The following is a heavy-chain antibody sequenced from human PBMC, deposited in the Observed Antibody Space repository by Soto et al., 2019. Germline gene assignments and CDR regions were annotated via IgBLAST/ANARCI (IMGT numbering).Heavy chain of an antibody. CDR2: IKSKTDGGTT. Sequence: GGSVRLSCAAYGFTLSNGWMSWVRQAPGKGLEWVGRIKSKTDGGTTDYAAPVKGRFTISRDDSKNTLYLQMNSLKTEDTAVYYCTEAVAGTGDVDYWGQGTL. CDR1: GFTLSNGW. D-gene: IGHD6-19*01. CDR3: TEAVAGTGDVDY. V-gene: IGHV3-15*01. J-gene: IGHJ4*02.